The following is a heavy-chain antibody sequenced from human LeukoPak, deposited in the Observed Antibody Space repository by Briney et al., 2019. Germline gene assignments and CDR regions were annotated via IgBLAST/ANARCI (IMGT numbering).Heavy chain of an antibody. CDR3: ARATAVAGGFDY. J-gene: IGHJ4*02. D-gene: IGHD6-19*01. CDR1: GGSISSSSYY. Sequence: SETLSLTCTVSGGSISSSSYYWGWIRQPPGKGLEWIGSIYYSGSTYYNPSLKSRVTISVDKSKNQFSLKLSSVTAADTAVYYCARATAVAGGFDYWGQGTLVTVSS. V-gene: IGHV4-39*07. CDR2: IYYSGST.